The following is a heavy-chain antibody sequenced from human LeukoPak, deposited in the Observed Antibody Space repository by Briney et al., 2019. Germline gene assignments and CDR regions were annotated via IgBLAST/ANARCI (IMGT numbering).Heavy chain of an antibody. Sequence: PGGSLRLSCAASGFTVSSNYMIWVRQAPGKGLEWVSVIYSGGSTYYADSVKGRFTISRDNSKNTLYLQMNSLRAEDTAVYYCARDGSRIQIRFLDWYINYGSGSYYEYYFDYWGQGTLVTVSS. CDR3: ARDGSRIQIRFLDWYINYGSGSYYEYYFDY. V-gene: IGHV3-66*01. D-gene: IGHD3-10*01. CDR2: IYSGGST. CDR1: GFTVSSNY. J-gene: IGHJ4*02.